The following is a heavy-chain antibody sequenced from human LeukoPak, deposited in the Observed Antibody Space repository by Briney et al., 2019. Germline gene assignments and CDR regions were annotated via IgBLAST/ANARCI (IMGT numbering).Heavy chain of an antibody. J-gene: IGHJ5*02. D-gene: IGHD3-10*01. CDR3: ATSYYGSGSYFVGWFDP. CDR2: FDPEDGET. V-gene: IGHV1-24*01. Sequence: ASVKVSCKVSGYTLTELSMHWVRQAPGKGLEWMEGFDPEDGETIYAQKFQGRVTMTEDTSTDTAYMELSSLRSEDTAVYYCATSYYGSGSYFVGWFDPWGQGTLVTVSS. CDR1: GYTLTELS.